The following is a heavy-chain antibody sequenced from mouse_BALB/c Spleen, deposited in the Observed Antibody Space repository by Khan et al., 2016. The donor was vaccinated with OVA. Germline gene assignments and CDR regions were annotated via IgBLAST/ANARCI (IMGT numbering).Heavy chain of an antibody. CDR3: ARQPYYHYNIMDY. D-gene: IGHD2-10*01. CDR1: GFSLTSYG. Sequence: QVQLKQSGPGLAAPSQSLSITCTISGFSLTSYGVHWVRQPPGKGLELLVVIWSDGSTTSNSALPSRLTITKDNSQSQVFLKMNSLQTDDTAIYFCARQPYYHYNIMDYWGQGTSVTVSS. CDR2: IWSDGST. V-gene: IGHV2-6-1*01. J-gene: IGHJ4*01.